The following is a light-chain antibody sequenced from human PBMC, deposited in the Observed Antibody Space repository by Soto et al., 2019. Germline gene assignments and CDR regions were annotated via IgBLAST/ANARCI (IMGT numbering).Light chain of an antibody. J-gene: IGLJ2*01. CDR1: SSDIGGYNY. CDR3: SSYTTSSTVA. V-gene: IGLV2-14*01. Sequence: QSALTQSASVSGSPGRSITISCTGTSSDIGGYNYVSWYQQHPDKAPKLMIFEVSNRPSGVSNRFSGSKSGNTASLTISGLLPEDEADYYCSSYTTSSTVAFGGGTQLTVL. CDR2: EVS.